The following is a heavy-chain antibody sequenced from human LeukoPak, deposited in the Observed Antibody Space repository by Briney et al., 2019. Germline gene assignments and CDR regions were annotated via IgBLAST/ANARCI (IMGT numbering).Heavy chain of an antibody. CDR1: GGSFSGYY. Sequence: SETLSLTCAVYGGSFSGYYWSWIRQPPGKGLEWIGEINHSGSTNYNPSLKSRVTISVDTSKNQFSLKLSSVTAADTAVYYCARDDVRCSGGSCYSDSAIDIWGQGTMVTVSS. J-gene: IGHJ3*02. CDR2: INHSGST. V-gene: IGHV4-34*01. D-gene: IGHD2-15*01. CDR3: ARDDVRCSGGSCYSDSAIDI.